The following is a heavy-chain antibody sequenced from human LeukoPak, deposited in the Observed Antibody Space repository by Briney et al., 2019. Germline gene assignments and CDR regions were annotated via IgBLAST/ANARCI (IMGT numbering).Heavy chain of an antibody. J-gene: IGHJ4*02. CDR1: GFTFSSYW. Sequence: GSLRLSCAASGFTFSSYWMSWVRQVPGKGLEWVANIKQDGSEKYYVDSVKGRFTISRDNSKNTLYLQMNSLRTEDTAVCYCARDGYDLNTPLVSTVFDCWGQGTLVTVSS. V-gene: IGHV3-7*01. CDR2: IKQDGSEK. D-gene: IGHD5-18*01. CDR3: ARDGYDLNTPLVSTVFDC.